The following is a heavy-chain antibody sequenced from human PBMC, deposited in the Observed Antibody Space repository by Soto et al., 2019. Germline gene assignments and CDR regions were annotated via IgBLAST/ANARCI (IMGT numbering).Heavy chain of an antibody. CDR3: ARGFTIFGVVTITNYYYYYMDV. V-gene: IGHV1-8*01. Sequence: GASVKVSCKASGYTFTSYDINWVRQATGQGLEWMGWMNPNSGNTGYAQKFQGRVTMTRNTSISTAYMELSSLRSEDTAVYYCARGFTIFGVVTITNYYYYYMDVRGKGTTVTVSS. J-gene: IGHJ6*03. D-gene: IGHD3-3*01. CDR1: GYTFTSYD. CDR2: MNPNSGNT.